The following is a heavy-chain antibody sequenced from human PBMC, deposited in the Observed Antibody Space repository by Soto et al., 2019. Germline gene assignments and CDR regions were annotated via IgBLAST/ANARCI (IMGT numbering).Heavy chain of an antibody. CDR2: FDPEDGET. D-gene: IGHD2-8*01. Sequence: ASVKVSCKVSGXTLTELSMHWGRQAPGKGLEWMGGFDPEDGETIYAQKFQGRVTMTEDTSTSTAYMELRSLRSDDTAVYYCARDADYIVLLVYGYMDVWGKGTTVTVSS. CDR1: GXTLTELS. J-gene: IGHJ6*03. CDR3: ARDADYIVLLVYGYMDV. V-gene: IGHV1-24*01.